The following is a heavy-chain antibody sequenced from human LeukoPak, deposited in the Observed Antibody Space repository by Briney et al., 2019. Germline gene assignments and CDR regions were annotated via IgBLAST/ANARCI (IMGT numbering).Heavy chain of an antibody. V-gene: IGHV3-74*01. CDR1: GFTFSSCW. J-gene: IGHJ5*02. Sequence: GGSLRLSCAASGFTFSSCWMHWVRQAPGKGLVWVSRINSDGSSASYADSVKGRFTISRDNAKNTLYLQMNSLRAEDTAVYYCARDGYYDYVWGSYRYTWFDPWGQGTLVTVSS. D-gene: IGHD3-16*02. CDR3: ARDGYYDYVWGSYRYTWFDP. CDR2: INSDGSSA.